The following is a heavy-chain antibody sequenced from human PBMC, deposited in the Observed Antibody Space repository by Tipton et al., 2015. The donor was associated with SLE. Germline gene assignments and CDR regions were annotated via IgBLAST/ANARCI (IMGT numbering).Heavy chain of an antibody. CDR3: ARGYFDY. CDR1: GFAVSSSY. CDR2: INSDGSST. J-gene: IGHJ4*02. Sequence: GSLRLSCAASGFAVSSSYMSWVRQAPGKGLVWVSRINSDGSSTSYADSVKGRFTISRDNAKNTLYLQMNSLRAEDTAVYYCARGYFDYWGQGTLVTVSS. V-gene: IGHV3-74*01.